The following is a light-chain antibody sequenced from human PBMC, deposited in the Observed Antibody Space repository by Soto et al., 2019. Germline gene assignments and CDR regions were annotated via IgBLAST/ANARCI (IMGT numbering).Light chain of an antibody. J-gene: IGLJ1*01. CDR2: DVS. CDR3: SSHTNSNSLV. Sequence: QSALNQAASGSRSPGQASTITCNGRNVGGYNYVYWYQQYPGKAPKLMIYDVSNRPSGVSNRFSGSMSGNTASLSISGLQVEDEADYYCSSHTNSNSLVFGTGTKVTVL. V-gene: IGLV2-14*01. CDR1: RNVGGYNY.